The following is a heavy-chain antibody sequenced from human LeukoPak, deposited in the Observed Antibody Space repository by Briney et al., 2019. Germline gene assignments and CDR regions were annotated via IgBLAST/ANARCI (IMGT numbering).Heavy chain of an antibody. Sequence: SETLSLTCTASGASISTYYWSWIRQPPGEGLEWIAYIAPSGGAVYNPSLNSRLTVSVDTSKNQFSLKLNSVTAADTAVYYCARHVATTVTRGYSCHPMDVWGKGTMVSVSS. CDR1: GASISTYY. D-gene: IGHD4-17*01. CDR2: IAPSGGA. J-gene: IGHJ6*03. CDR3: ARHVATTVTRGYSCHPMDV. V-gene: IGHV4-4*09.